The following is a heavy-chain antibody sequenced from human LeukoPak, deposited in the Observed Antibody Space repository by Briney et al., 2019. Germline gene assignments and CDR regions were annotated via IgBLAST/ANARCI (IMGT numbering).Heavy chain of an antibody. J-gene: IGHJ3*02. CDR3: ARVGDELGTTYDAFDI. D-gene: IGHD2/OR15-2a*01. CDR2: IYTSGST. CDR1: GGSISSYY. Sequence: SETLSLTCTVSGGSISSYYWSCIRQPAGKGLEWIGRIYTSGSTNYNPSLKSRVTMSVDTSKNQFSLKLSSVTAADTAVYYCARVGDELGTTYDAFDIWGQGTMVTVSS. V-gene: IGHV4-4*07.